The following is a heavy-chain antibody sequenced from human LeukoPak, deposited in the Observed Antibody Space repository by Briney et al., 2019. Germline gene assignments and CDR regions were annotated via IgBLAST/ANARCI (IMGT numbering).Heavy chain of an antibody. CDR1: GGSFGAYY. D-gene: IGHD2-15*01. Sequence: SDTLSLTCALYGGSFGAYYWSWLRHSPGKGLEWLAEINHRGDTNYNPSVKSRVSLSVDTSKNQFSLKVTSLTAAHTAVYYGARGPTISEAGYFDFWGQGTLVTVSS. CDR2: INHRGDT. CDR3: ARGPTISEAGYFDF. V-gene: IGHV4-34*01. J-gene: IGHJ4*03.